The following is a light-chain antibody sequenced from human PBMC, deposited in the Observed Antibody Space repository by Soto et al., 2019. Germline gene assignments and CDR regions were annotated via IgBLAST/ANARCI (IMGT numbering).Light chain of an antibody. CDR2: EVI. CDR1: SSDVGGYKF. CDR3: SSYTAKGIPYVV. Sequence: QSVLTQPASVSGSPGQSITISCTGTSSDVGGYKFVSWYQQYPGKAPKLLIYEVINRPSGVSDRFSGSKSGNTASLTISGLQAEDEADYYCSSYTAKGIPYVVFGGGTKVTVL. V-gene: IGLV2-14*01. J-gene: IGLJ2*01.